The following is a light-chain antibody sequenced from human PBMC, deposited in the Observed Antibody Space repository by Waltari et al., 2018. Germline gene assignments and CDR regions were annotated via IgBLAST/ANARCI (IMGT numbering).Light chain of an antibody. J-gene: IGLJ2*01. CDR2: AND. CDR1: TSNIGNNY. V-gene: IGLV1-51*02. CDR3: GTWDNTLSANTLSAV. Sequence: QSVLTQPPSVSAAPGQKVTISCSGSTSNIGNNYVSWYQQFPGAAPKVLIYANDKRTTGIPDRFSCSKSGTSATLAITGLQTGDEADYYCGTWDNTLSANTLSAVFGGGTKVTVL.